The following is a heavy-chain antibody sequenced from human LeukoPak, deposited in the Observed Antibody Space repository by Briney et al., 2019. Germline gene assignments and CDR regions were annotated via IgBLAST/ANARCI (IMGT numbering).Heavy chain of an antibody. Sequence: PGGSLRLSCAASGFTFSSYSMNWVRQAPGKGLEWVSSISSSSSHIYYADSVKGRFTMSRDNAKNSLYLQMNSLRAEDTAVYYCAKGRYYIDYWGQGTLVTVSS. J-gene: IGHJ4*02. CDR1: GFTFSSYS. CDR3: AKGRYYIDY. V-gene: IGHV3-21*04. D-gene: IGHD1-14*01. CDR2: ISSSSSHI.